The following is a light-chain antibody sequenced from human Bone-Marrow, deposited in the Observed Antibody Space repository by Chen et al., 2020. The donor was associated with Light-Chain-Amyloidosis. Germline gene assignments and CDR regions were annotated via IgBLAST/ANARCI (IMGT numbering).Light chain of an antibody. V-gene: IGLV1-51*01. CDR2: DND. CDR3: GTWDNRLSAVI. J-gene: IGLJ6*01. CDR1: SSNIGKNF. Sequence: QSALMPPPSVSAPPGQSVTLSCSGSSSNIGKNFVTWYRQVPGAAPKVVIFDNDKRPSGIPDRSSGSKAAASATLGITGLQTGDEADYYCGTWDNRLSAVIFGGGTRVTVL.